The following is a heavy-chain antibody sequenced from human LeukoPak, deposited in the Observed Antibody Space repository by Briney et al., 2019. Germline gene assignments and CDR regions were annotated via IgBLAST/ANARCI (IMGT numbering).Heavy chain of an antibody. CDR1: GGSISSSSYY. V-gene: IGHV4-39*07. D-gene: IGHD6-19*01. CDR2: IYYSGST. J-gene: IGHJ4*02. CDR3: ARQVSSGLDDYFDH. Sequence: SETLSLTCTVSGGSISSSSYYWGWIRQPPGKGLEWIGSIYYSGSTYYNPSLKSRVTISVDTSKNQFSLKLSSVTAADTAVYYCARQVSSGLDDYFDHWGQGTLVTVSS.